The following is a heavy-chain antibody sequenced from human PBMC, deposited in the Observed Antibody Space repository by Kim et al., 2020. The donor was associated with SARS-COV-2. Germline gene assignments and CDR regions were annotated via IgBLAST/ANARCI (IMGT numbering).Heavy chain of an antibody. D-gene: IGHD6-13*01. V-gene: IGHV3-21*01. CDR3: AGESYSSSWTDY. Sequence: YYADSVKGRFTIPKDNAKNSLYLQMNSLRAEDTAVYYGAGESYSSSWTDYWGQGTLVTVSS. J-gene: IGHJ4*02.